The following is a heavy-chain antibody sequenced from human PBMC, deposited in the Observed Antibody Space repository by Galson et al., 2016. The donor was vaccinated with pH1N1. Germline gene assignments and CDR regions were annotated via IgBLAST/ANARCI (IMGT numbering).Heavy chain of an antibody. Sequence: SVKVSCKASGYTFTTQYVNWVRQAPGQGLEWLGVIDPSGGSTTYAQKFQGRVTVTVDTSTSTVYMELSSLRSDDTAMYNCARGGYWVYWGQGTLVTVSS. D-gene: IGHD3-22*01. CDR1: GYTFTTQY. CDR2: IDPSGGST. CDR3: ARGGYWVY. V-gene: IGHV1-46*01. J-gene: IGHJ4*02.